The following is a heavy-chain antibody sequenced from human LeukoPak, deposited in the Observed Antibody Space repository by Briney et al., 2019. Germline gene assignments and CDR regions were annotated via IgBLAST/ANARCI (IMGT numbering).Heavy chain of an antibody. CDR2: INPSGGRT. CDR1: GSTFISYY. V-gene: IGHV1-46*01. CDR3: ARGSHSVLGHLSSHYFDS. Sequence: SVKVSCKASGSTFISYYMHWVRQAPGQGLEWMGIINPSGGRTNYAQKFQGRVSMTTDTSTSTVYMELSSLRSEDTAVYYCARGSHSVLGHLSSHYFDSWGQGTLVTVSS. J-gene: IGHJ4*02. D-gene: IGHD3-16*02.